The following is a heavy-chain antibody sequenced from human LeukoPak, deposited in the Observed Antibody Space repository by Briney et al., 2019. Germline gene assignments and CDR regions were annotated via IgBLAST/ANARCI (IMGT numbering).Heavy chain of an antibody. V-gene: IGHV3-23*01. CDR2: ISGSGGNT. CDR3: AKGGHFDF. CDR1: GFTFSTFF. D-gene: IGHD6-25*01. Sequence: GGSLRPSCVASGFTFSTFFMTWVRRAPGKGLEWVSAISGSGGNTYYTDSVKGRFTISRDNSKNTLYLQMNNLRAEDTALYHCAKGGHFDFWGQGALVTVSS. J-gene: IGHJ4*02.